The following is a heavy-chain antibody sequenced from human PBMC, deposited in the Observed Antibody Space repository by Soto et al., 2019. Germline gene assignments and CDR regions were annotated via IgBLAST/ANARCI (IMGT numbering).Heavy chain of an antibody. J-gene: IGHJ3*02. CDR2: ISSSGSTI. Sequence: TGGSLRLSCAASGFTFSDYYMSWIRQAPGKGLEWVSYISSSGSTIYYADSVKGRFTISRDNAKNSLYLQMNSLRAEDTAVYYCAILEDIVVVVAATGDAFDIWGQGTMVTVSS. CDR3: AILEDIVVVVAATGDAFDI. D-gene: IGHD2-15*01. CDR1: GFTFSDYY. V-gene: IGHV3-11*01.